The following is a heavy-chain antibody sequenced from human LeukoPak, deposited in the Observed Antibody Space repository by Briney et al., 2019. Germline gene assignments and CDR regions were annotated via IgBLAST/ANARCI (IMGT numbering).Heavy chain of an antibody. D-gene: IGHD5-24*01. V-gene: IGHV3-74*01. CDR2: INSDGSST. CDR1: GFTFGTYW. Sequence: PGGSLRLSCGASGFTFGTYWMHWVRQAPGKGLVWVSRINSDGSSTSYADSVKGRFTISRDNAKNTLYLQMNSLRAEDTAVYYCARAPKMATIISGSYYFDYWGQGTLVTVSS. CDR3: ARAPKMATIISGSYYFDY. J-gene: IGHJ4*02.